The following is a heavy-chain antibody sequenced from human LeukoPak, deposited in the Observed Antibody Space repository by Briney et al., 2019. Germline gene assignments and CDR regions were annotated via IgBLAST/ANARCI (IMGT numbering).Heavy chain of an antibody. V-gene: IGHV1-69*05. CDR3: ASPYYYDSSGYQRAHWYFDL. CDR1: GGTFSSYA. J-gene: IGHJ2*01. CDR2: IIPIFGTA. Sequence: SVKVSCKASGGTFSSYAISWVRQAPGQGLEWMGGIIPIFGTANYAQKFQGRVTITTDESTSTAYMALSSLRSEDTAVYYCASPYYYDSSGYQRAHWYFDLWGRGTLVTVSS. D-gene: IGHD3-22*01.